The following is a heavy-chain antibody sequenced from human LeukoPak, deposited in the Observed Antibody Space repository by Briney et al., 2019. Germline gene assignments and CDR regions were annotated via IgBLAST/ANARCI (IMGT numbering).Heavy chain of an antibody. Sequence: PGGSLRLSCAASGFTFSSCAMIWVRQAPGKGMKWVSAISGGGGGTTYYADSVKGRFTISGDNSKNTLYLQMNSLRAEDAAVYFCAKNSGYSWQYFFDYWGQGTLVTVSS. J-gene: IGHJ4*02. V-gene: IGHV3-23*01. D-gene: IGHD6-25*01. CDR2: ISGGGGGTT. CDR1: GFTFSSCA. CDR3: AKNSGYSWQYFFDY.